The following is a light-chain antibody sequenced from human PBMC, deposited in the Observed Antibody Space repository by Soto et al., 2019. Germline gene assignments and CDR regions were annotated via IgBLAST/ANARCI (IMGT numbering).Light chain of an antibody. J-gene: IGLJ2*01. CDR3: SSYAGSDSLL. CDR2: EVS. V-gene: IGLV2-8*01. Sequence: QSVLTQPPSASGSPGQSVTISCTGTSSDVGGYDSVSWFQQHPDKAPKLMIYEVSKRPSGVPDRFSGAKSGNTAALTVSGLQAEDEADYYCSSYAGSDSLLFGGGTKLTVL. CDR1: SSDVGGYDS.